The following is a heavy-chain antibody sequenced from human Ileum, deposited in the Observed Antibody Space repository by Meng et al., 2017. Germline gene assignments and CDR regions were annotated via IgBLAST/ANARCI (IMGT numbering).Heavy chain of an antibody. CDR2: ISSSGGSI. CDR1: GFTFSDYF. D-gene: IGHD2/OR15-2a*01. J-gene: IGHJ5*02. Sequence: QVQLIQSGGGLVKPGGSLRLSCSASGFTFSDYFMSWIRQAPGEGLEWLSCISSSGGSIAYADSVKVRFTASRDNSKNALYLQMDSLRAEDTAVYYCARGTTYCNAVKCAYDPWGQGTLVTVSS. CDR3: ARGTTYCNAVKCAYDP. V-gene: IGHV3-11*01.